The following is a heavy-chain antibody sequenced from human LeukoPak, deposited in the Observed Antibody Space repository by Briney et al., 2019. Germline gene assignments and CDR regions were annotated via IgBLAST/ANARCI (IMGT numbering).Heavy chain of an antibody. D-gene: IGHD3-10*01. V-gene: IGHV1-69*13. CDR2: IIPIFGTA. Sequence: SVKVSCKASGGTFSSYAISWVRQAPGQGLEWMGGIIPIFGTANYAQKFQGRVTITADESTSTAYMELSSLKVSDTAMYYCAYYGSDSYSNEYTWFDPWGRGTLVTVSS. J-gene: IGHJ5*02. CDR1: GGTFSSYA. CDR3: AYYGSDSYSNEYTWFDP.